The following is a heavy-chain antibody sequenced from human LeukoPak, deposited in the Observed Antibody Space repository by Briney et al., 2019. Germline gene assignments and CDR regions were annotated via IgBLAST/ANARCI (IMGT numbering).Heavy chain of an antibody. J-gene: IGHJ5*02. CDR3: ARGSSIAAAGTFGWFDP. CDR1: GGSVSSGSYY. V-gene: IGHV4-39*07. Sequence: PSETLSLTCTVSGGSVSSGSYYWSWIRQPPGKGLEWIGEINHSGSTNYNPSLKSRVTISVDTSKNQFSLKLSSVTAADTAVYYCARGSSIAAAGTFGWFDPWGQGTLVTVSS. CDR2: INHSGST. D-gene: IGHD6-13*01.